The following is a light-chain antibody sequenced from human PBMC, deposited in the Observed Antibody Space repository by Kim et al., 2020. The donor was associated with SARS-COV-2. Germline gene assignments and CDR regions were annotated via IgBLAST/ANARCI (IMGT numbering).Light chain of an antibody. V-gene: IGLV10-54*04. CDR1: SNDVGNLG. Sequence: QAGLTQPPSMSKDLRQTATLTCTGNSNDVGNLGAAWLQQHQGHPPKLLSYRNNNRPSGISERFSASRSGSTASLTITGLQPEDEADYYCSAWDISLSAWVFGGGTQLTVL. J-gene: IGLJ3*02. CDR3: SAWDISLSAWV. CDR2: RNN.